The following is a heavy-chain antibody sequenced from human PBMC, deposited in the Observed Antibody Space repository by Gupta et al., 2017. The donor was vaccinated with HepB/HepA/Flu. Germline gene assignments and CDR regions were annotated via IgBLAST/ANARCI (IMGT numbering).Heavy chain of an antibody. D-gene: IGHD2/OR15-2a*01. J-gene: IGHJ6*02. V-gene: IGHV4-34*01. CDR2: INHRGST. CDR1: GGSFSTYY. CDR3: ARGREMSATFSHYYALDV. Sequence: QVQLQQWGAGLLKPSETLSLTCAVYGGSFSTYYWSWIRQPPGKGLEGIGEINHRGSTNYNPSLKSRVTISLDTSKNQFSLKLRSVIAADTAVYYCARGREMSATFSHYYALDVWGQGTTVTVSS.